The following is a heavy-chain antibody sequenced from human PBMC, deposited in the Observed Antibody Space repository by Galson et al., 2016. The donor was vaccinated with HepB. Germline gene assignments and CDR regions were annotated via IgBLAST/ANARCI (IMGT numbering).Heavy chain of an antibody. Sequence: SLRLSCAASGFIFSTYSMNRVRQAPGKGLERVSSISCGSAYRYYAYSVKGRITISRDNAKKSLYLQMNSLRAEDTAVYYCARMRYSSGWLDGFDIWGQGTMVTVSS. CDR1: GFIFSTYS. J-gene: IGHJ3*02. CDR2: ISCGSAYR. V-gene: IGHV3-21*01. CDR3: ARMRYSSGWLDGFDI. D-gene: IGHD6-19*01.